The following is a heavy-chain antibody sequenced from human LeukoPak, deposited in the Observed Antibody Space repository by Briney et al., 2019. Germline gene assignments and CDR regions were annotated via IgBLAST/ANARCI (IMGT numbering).Heavy chain of an antibody. CDR1: GGSISSHY. Sequence: SETLSLTCTVSGGSISSHYWSWIRQPPGKGLEWIGYIYYSGSTNYNPSLKSRVTISVDTSKNQFSLKLSSVTAADTAVCYCARVLYYYDSSGYYWYFDLWGRGTLVTVSS. D-gene: IGHD3-22*01. J-gene: IGHJ2*01. CDR2: IYYSGST. CDR3: ARVLYYYDSSGYYWYFDL. V-gene: IGHV4-59*11.